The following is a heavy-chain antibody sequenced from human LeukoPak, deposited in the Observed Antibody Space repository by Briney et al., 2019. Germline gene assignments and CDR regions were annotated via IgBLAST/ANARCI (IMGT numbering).Heavy chain of an antibody. CDR3: ARVGRPFWSGLEVDWFDP. CDR2: IYYSGST. J-gene: IGHJ5*02. V-gene: IGHV4-61*05. Sequence: SETLSLTCTVSGGSISSSSYYWGWIRQPPGKGLEWIGYIYYSGSTNYNPSLKSRVTISVDTSKNQFSLKLSSVTAADTAVYYCARVGRPFWSGLEVDWFDPWGQGTLVTVSS. D-gene: IGHD3-3*01. CDR1: GGSISSSSYY.